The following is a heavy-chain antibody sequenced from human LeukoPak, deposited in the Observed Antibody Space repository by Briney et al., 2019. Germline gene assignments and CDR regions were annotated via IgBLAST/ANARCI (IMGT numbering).Heavy chain of an antibody. V-gene: IGHV3-30*04. CDR3: ARDWSGYYSVY. D-gene: IGHD3-3*01. CDR2: ISYDGSNK. CDR1: GFTFSSYA. J-gene: IGHJ4*02. Sequence: GGSLRLSCAASGFTFSSYAMHRVRQAPGKGLEWVAVISYDGSNKYYADSVKGRFTISRDNSKNTLYLQMNSLRAEDTAVYYCARDWSGYYSVYWGQGTLVTVSS.